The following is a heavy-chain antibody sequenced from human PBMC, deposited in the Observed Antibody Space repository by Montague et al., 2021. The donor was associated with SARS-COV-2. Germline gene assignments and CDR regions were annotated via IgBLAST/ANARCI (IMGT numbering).Heavy chain of an antibody. Sequence: SETLSLTCAVYGESVSGYYWSWIRQPPGKGLEWIGEINHSGGTDYNPSLKSRVTISVHTSRNQFSLDLSSVTAADTAVYYCARCPLDGGDSGYEVCYFDYWGQGTLVTVSS. V-gene: IGHV4-34*01. J-gene: IGHJ4*02. CDR2: INHSGGT. CDR3: ARCPLDGGDSGYEVCYFDY. CDR1: GESVSGYY. D-gene: IGHD5-12*01.